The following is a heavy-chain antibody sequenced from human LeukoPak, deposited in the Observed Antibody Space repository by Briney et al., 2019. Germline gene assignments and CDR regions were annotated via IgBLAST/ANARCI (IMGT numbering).Heavy chain of an antibody. CDR2: IQQDGSEQ. CDR3: ARNYGGYSH. J-gene: IGHJ4*02. V-gene: IGHV3-7*02. CDR1: GFTFSSYW. Sequence: GGSLRLSCTASGFTFSSYWMRWVRQAPGKGLEWVANIQQDGSEQYYVDSVKGRFTISRDNAKNSLYLQMNSLRAEDTALYYCARNYGGYSHWGEGTLVTVSS. D-gene: IGHD4-23*01.